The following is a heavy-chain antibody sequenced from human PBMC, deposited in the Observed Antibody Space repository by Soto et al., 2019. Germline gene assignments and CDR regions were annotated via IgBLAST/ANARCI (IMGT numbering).Heavy chain of an antibody. D-gene: IGHD3-3*01. V-gene: IGHV3-23*01. CDR1: GFTFSSYA. Sequence: PGGSLRLSCAASGFTFSSYAMNWVRQAPGKGLEWVSGIRSSGNRTDYADSAKGRFTISRDNSKYTLYLQMNSLRAEDTAIYYCARFGSGSDAFDIWGQGTMVTASS. J-gene: IGHJ3*02. CDR2: IRSSGNRT. CDR3: ARFGSGSDAFDI.